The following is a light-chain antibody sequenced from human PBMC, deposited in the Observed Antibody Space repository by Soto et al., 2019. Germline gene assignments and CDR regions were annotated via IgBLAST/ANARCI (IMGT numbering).Light chain of an antibody. CDR3: QQYGSTPLT. CDR2: DAS. Sequence: EIVLKQSPDTLSLSPGERATLSCRASQSVRSNYLAWYQQKPGQAPRFLIYDASSRATGIPDRFSGSGSGTDFTLTISRREPEDFAVYSCQQYGSTPLTFGGGPKVDIK. CDR1: QSVRSNY. J-gene: IGKJ4*01. V-gene: IGKV3-20*01.